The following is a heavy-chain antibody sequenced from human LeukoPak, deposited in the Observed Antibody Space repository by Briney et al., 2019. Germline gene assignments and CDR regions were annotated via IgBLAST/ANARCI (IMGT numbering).Heavy chain of an antibody. CDR2: INHSGST. V-gene: IGHV4-34*01. CDR1: GGSFSGYY. Sequence: SETLSLTCAVYGGSFSGYYWSWIRQPPGKGLEWIGEINHSGSTNYNPSLKSRVTISVDTSKNQFSLELSSVTAADTAVYYCARAAYCSSTSCYFDYWGQGTLVTVSS. J-gene: IGHJ4*02. D-gene: IGHD2-2*01. CDR3: ARAAYCSSTSCYFDY.